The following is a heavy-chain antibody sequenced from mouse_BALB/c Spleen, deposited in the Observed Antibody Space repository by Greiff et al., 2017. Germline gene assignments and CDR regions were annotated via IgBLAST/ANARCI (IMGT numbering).Heavy chain of an antibody. Sequence: EVHLVESGGGLVKPGGSLKLSCAASGFTFSSYAMSWVRQTPEKRLEWVATISSGGSYTYYPDSVKGRFTISRDNAKNTLYLQMSSLRSEDTAMYYCARHKEDFDDWGQGTTLTVSA. CDR3: ARHKEDFDD. CDR1: GFTFSSYA. CDR2: ISSGGSYT. J-gene: IGHJ2*01. V-gene: IGHV5-9-3*01.